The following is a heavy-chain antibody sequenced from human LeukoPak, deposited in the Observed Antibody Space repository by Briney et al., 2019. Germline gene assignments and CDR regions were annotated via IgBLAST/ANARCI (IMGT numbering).Heavy chain of an antibody. CDR2: ISYDGSNK. J-gene: IGHJ4*02. CDR3: ARERYYDSSGYCYY. Sequence: QSGGSLRLSCAASGFTFSSYAMHWVRQAPGKGLEWVAVISYDGSNKYYADSVKGRFTISRDNSKNTLYLQMNSLRAEDTAVYYCARERYYDSSGYCYYWGQGTLVTVSS. CDR1: GFTFSSYA. D-gene: IGHD3-22*01. V-gene: IGHV3-30-3*01.